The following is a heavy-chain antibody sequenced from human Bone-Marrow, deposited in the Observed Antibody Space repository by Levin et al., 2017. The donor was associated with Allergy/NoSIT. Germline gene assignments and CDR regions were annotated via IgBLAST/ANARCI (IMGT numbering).Heavy chain of an antibody. V-gene: IGHV3-9*01. CDR1: GFTFDDYA. CDR3: AKDSGKTWIQLWKKLDY. Sequence: GGSLRLSCAASGFTFDDYAMHWVRQAPGKGLEWVSGISWNSGSIGYADSVKGRFTISRDNAKNSLYLQMNSLRAEDTALYYCAKDSGKTWIQLWKKLDYWGQGTLVTVSS. J-gene: IGHJ4*02. CDR2: ISWNSGSI. D-gene: IGHD5-18*01.